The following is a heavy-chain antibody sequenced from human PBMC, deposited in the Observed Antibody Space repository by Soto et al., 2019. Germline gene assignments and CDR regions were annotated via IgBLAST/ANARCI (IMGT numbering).Heavy chain of an antibody. J-gene: IGHJ4*02. CDR1: GYTFSSNA. V-gene: IGHV3-23*01. Sequence: EVQLLESGGRLVQPGGSLRLSCAASGYTFSSNAMSWVRQAPGKGLEWVSCIGTSGKPYYPDSVQGRFTISRDISKKSLYLQMNSLRVEDTAVYYCARRSSGRTYSFDFWGQGTLVTVSS. CDR2: IGTSGKP. D-gene: IGHD6-19*01. CDR3: ARRSSGRTYSFDF.